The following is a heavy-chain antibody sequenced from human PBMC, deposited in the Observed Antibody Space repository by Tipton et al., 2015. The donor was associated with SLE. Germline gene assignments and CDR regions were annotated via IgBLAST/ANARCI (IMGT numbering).Heavy chain of an antibody. J-gene: IGHJ3*02. CDR1: GGSISSSSYY. CDR3: ARHRLSYTFDI. V-gene: IGHV4-39*07. Sequence: TLSLTCTVSGGSISSSSYYWGWIRRPPGKGLEWIGSIYYTGSTYYNPSLKSRVTISVDTSKNQFSLNLSSVTAAGTAVYYCARHRLSYTFDIWGQGTMVNVYS. CDR2: IYYTGST. D-gene: IGHD3-10*01.